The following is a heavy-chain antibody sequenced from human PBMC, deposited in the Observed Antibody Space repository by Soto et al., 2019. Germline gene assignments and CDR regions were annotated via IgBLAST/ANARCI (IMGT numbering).Heavy chain of an antibody. V-gene: IGHV1-3*01. CDR3: VRRHVSATGIDWFDS. Sequence: QVQLVQSGTEVKKPGASVKVSCKASGYTFTSYGIHWVRQAPGQRLEWMGWINAANGDTKYSPKFQGRVTITRDTSASTAYMELSSLRSEDTAVYYCVRRHVSATGIDWFDSWGQGTLVTVSS. J-gene: IGHJ5*01. CDR1: GYTFTSYG. CDR2: INAANGDT. D-gene: IGHD6-13*01.